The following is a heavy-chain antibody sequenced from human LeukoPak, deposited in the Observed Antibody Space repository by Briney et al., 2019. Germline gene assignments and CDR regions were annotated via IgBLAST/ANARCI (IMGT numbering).Heavy chain of an antibody. J-gene: IGHJ4*02. D-gene: IGHD6-13*01. CDR1: GYTFTGYF. CDR3: AIVVDSSSRYYFDC. V-gene: IGHV1-2*02. Sequence: ASVKVSCKASGYTFTGYFMHWVRQAPGQGLVWMRWINPDSGGTAYAQKFQGRVTMTRDPSICTAYMELSRLRSDDTAVYYCAIVVDSSSRYYFDCWGQGTLVTVSS. CDR2: INPDSGGT.